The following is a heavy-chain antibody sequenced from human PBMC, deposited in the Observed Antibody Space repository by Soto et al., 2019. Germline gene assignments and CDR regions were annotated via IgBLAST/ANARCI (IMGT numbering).Heavy chain of an antibody. CDR3: ARDVYGDYVSSDP. Sequence: PSETLSFTCTVSGGSISSYYWSWIRQPPGKGLEWIGYIYYSGSTNYNPSLKSRVTISVDTSKNQFSLKLSSVTAADTAVYYCARDVYGDYVSSDPWGQGTLVTVPS. D-gene: IGHD4-17*01. CDR2: IYYSGST. CDR1: GGSISSYY. V-gene: IGHV4-59*01. J-gene: IGHJ5*02.